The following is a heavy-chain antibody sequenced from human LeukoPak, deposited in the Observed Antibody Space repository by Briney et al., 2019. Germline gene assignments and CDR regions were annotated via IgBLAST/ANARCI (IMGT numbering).Heavy chain of an antibody. V-gene: IGHV3-74*01. D-gene: IGHD3-10*01. CDR2: INNDGSTT. CDR3: AIGGTYGSGS. J-gene: IGHJ4*02. Sequence: GGSLRLSCAASGFPFANTWMHWVRQAPGRGLVWVSLINNDGSTTHYADSVKGRFTISRDNAKNTVYLQMSSLRAEDTAVYYCAIGGTYGSGSWGQGTLVTVSS. CDR1: GFPFANTW.